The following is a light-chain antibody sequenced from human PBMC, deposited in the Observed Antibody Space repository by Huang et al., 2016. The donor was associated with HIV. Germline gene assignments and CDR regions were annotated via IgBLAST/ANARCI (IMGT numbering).Light chain of an antibody. CDR2: AAS. V-gene: IGKV1-39*01. Sequence: DIQMTQSPFFLSASVGDIVTFTCRANQGISSYLNWYQQKPGKAPELLIYAASNLQMVAPSRFIGSGSGTDFTLTIVSLQPEDFATYYCQQTYITPYTFGQGTKLEIK. J-gene: IGKJ2*01. CDR3: QQTYITPYT. CDR1: QGISSY.